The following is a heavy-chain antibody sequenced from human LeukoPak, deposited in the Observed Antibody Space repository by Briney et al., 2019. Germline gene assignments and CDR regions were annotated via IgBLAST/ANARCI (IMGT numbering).Heavy chain of an antibody. D-gene: IGHD1-1*01. J-gene: IGHJ4*02. CDR2: ISYEGSNK. Sequence: PGGSLRLSCAASGFIFSNYGMHWVRQAPGKGLEWVAVISYEGSNKYYADSVKGRFTISRDNSRNMLYLQMNSLRAEDTAVYYSTRDWNDLDYWGQGTLVTVSS. CDR3: TRDWNDLDY. CDR1: GFIFSNYG. V-gene: IGHV3-30*03.